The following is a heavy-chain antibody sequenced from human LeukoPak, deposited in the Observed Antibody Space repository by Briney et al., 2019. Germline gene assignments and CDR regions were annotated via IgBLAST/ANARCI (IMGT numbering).Heavy chain of an antibody. J-gene: IGHJ6*03. CDR1: GGSISSGSYY. D-gene: IGHD1-26*01. CDR2: IYTSGST. Sequence: PSETLSLTCTVSGGSISSGSYYWSWIRQPAGKGLEWIGRIYTSGSTNYNPSLKSRVTISVDTSKNQFSLKLSSVTAADTAAYYCARGGSYYYYYMDVWGKGTTVTISS. V-gene: IGHV4-61*02. CDR3: ARGGSYYYYYMDV.